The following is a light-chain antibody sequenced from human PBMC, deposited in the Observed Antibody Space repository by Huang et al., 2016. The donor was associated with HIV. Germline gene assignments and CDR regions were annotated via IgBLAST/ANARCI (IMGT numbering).Light chain of an antibody. J-gene: IGKJ5*01. CDR2: GAS. Sequence: EIVMTQSPVILSVSPGERATLSCRASQSVSSNLAWYQQKPGQAPRLLIYGASTRATGVPARFSGSGSGTEFTLTISSLQSEDFALYYCQQYNNWPPITFGQGTRLEIK. V-gene: IGKV3-15*01. CDR3: QQYNNWPPIT. CDR1: QSVSSN.